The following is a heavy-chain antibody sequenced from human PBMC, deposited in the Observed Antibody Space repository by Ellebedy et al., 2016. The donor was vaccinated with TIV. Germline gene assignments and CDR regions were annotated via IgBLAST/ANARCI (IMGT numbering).Heavy chain of an antibody. J-gene: IGHJ4*02. Sequence: GESLKISCAASGFTFSSYWMSWVRQAPGKGLEWVANIKQDGSEKYYVDSLQGRFTISRDNAMNSLYLQMNSLRVEDTAVYYCAKSASETMVRGSDYWGQGTLVTVSS. CDR1: GFTFSSYW. D-gene: IGHD3-10*01. V-gene: IGHV3-7*03. CDR2: IKQDGSEK. CDR3: AKSASETMVRGSDY.